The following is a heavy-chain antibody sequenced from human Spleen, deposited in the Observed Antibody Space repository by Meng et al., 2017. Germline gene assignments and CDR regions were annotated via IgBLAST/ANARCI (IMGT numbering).Heavy chain of an antibody. CDR2: INPNSGGT. Sequence: QVQLVQSGAEVKKPGSSVKVSCKASGYTFTGYYMHWVRQAPGQGLEWMGWINPNSGGTNYAQKFQGRVTMTRNTSISTAYMELSSLRSEDTAVYYCARQRLTGNWFDPWGQGTLVTVSS. D-gene: IGHD1-14*01. CDR3: ARQRLTGNWFDP. CDR1: GYTFTGYY. V-gene: IGHV1-2*02. J-gene: IGHJ5*02.